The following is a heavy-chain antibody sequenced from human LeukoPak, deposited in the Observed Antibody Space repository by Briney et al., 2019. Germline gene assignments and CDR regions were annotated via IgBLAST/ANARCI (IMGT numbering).Heavy chain of an antibody. D-gene: IGHD3-22*01. V-gene: IGHV4-39*07. CDR1: GGSISSSSYY. J-gene: IGHJ4*02. CDR2: IYYSGST. CDR3: ARPRPSSGYYLFDY. Sequence: SETLSLTCTVSGGSISSSSYYWGWIRQPPGKGLEWIGSIYYSGSTYYNPSLKSRVTISVDTSKNQFSLKLSSVTAADTAVYYCARPRPSSGYYLFDYWGQGTLVTVSS.